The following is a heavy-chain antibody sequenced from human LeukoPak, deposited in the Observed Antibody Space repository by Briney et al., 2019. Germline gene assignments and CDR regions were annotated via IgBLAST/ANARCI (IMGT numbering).Heavy chain of an antibody. Sequence: GESLKISCKGSGYSFTSYWIGWVRQMPGEGLEWMGIIYPGDSDTRYSPSFQGQVTISADKSISTAYLQWSSLKASDTAMYYCARHGPDENDAFDIWGQGTMVTVSS. J-gene: IGHJ3*02. V-gene: IGHV5-51*01. CDR3: ARHGPDENDAFDI. CDR2: IYPGDSDT. CDR1: GYSFTSYW.